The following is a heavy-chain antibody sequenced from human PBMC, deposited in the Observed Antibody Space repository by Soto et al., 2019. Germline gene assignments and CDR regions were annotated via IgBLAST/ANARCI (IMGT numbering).Heavy chain of an antibody. CDR1: GGSISSSSYY. D-gene: IGHD3-10*01. Sequence: PSETLSLTCTVSGGSISSSSYYWGWIRQPPGKGLEWIGSIYYSGSTYYNPSPKSRVTISVDTSKNQFSLKLSSVTAADTAVYYCARGVWFGELWYYYYGMDVWGQGTTVTVSS. J-gene: IGHJ6*02. V-gene: IGHV4-39*01. CDR2: IYYSGST. CDR3: ARGVWFGELWYYYYGMDV.